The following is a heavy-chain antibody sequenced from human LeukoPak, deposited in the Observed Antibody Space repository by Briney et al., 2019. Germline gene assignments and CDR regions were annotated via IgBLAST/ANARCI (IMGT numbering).Heavy chain of an antibody. V-gene: IGHV3-43*02. CDR3: TKDRVWARDV. D-gene: IGHD5-12*01. J-gene: IGHJ6*02. CDR2: ITRDGGTT. CDR1: GFSFDDYA. Sequence: GGSLRLSCAASGFSFDDYAMYWVRHAPGKGLEWVSLITRDGGTTYYADSVKGRFTISRDNSKNSLYLEMNSLRTEDTALYFCTKDRVWARDVWGQGTTVIVSS.